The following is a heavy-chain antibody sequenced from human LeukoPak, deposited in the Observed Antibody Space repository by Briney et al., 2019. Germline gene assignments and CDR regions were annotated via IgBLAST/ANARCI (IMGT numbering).Heavy chain of an antibody. Sequence: PGGSLRLSCAASGFTFHNYAIHWVRQAPGQGLDWVSHTSGDGITTYFADSVKGRFTISRDNSKSSLFLQMNSLRTEDTALYYCARDHVYGGADYWGQGTLVTVSS. V-gene: IGHV3-43*02. CDR2: TSGDGITT. J-gene: IGHJ4*02. CDR1: GFTFHNYA. CDR3: ARDHVYGGADY. D-gene: IGHD5/OR15-5a*01.